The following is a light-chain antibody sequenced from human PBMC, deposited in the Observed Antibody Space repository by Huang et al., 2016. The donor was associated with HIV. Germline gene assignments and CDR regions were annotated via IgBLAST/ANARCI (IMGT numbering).Light chain of an antibody. CDR1: QSVLYKSNNKNY. CDR2: WAS. Sequence: DIVMTQSPDSLAVSLGERATINCKSSQSVLYKSNNKNYLAWYQQKPGQPPKLLIYWASTRESGVPDRFTGSGSGTDFSRTISSLQAEDVAVYYCQQYDTSPWTFGQGTKVEIK. CDR3: QQYDTSPWT. V-gene: IGKV4-1*01. J-gene: IGKJ1*01.